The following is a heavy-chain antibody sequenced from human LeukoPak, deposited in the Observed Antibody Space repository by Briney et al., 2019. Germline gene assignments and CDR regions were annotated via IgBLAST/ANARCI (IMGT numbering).Heavy chain of an antibody. CDR1: GFTFSIYS. V-gene: IGHV3-21*01. CDR2: ITSSINYI. CDR3: ARDRGYFDN. Sequence: GGSLRLSCAASGFTFSIYSMNWVRQAPGKGLEWLSSITSSINYIYYADSVKGRFTISRDNVQNSLYLQMNSLRAEDTAMYYCARDRGYFDNWGQGTLVTFSS. J-gene: IGHJ4*02.